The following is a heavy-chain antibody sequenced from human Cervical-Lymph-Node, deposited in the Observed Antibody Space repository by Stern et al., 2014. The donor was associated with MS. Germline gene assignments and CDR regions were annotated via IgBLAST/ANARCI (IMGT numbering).Heavy chain of an antibody. Sequence: VQLVESGAEVKKPGAAVKVSCKASGYTFTRYYMRWVRQAPGQGLEWMGVINPRSNNASYTQSFQDRVTLTSDTSTATVYMELSSLRFADTAVYYCVRGDTTWHYFYYGLDVWGQGTTVTVSS. CDR1: GYTFTRYY. D-gene: IGHD1-14*01. CDR3: VRGDTTWHYFYYGLDV. J-gene: IGHJ6*02. CDR2: INPRSNNA. V-gene: IGHV1-46*03.